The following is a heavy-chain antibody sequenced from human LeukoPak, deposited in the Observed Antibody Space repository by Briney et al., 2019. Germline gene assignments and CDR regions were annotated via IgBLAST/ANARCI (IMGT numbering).Heavy chain of an antibody. CDR2: INPSGGST. J-gene: IGHJ5*02. V-gene: IGHV1-46*01. D-gene: IGHD6-13*01. Sequence: ASVKVSCKASGYTFTSYYMHWVRQAPGQGLEWMGIINPSGGSTSYAQKFQGRVTMTRDMSTSTVYVELSSLRSEDTAVYYCARGHSSSWYPVGFDPWGQGTLVTVSS. CDR3: ARGHSSSWYPVGFDP. CDR1: GYTFTSYY.